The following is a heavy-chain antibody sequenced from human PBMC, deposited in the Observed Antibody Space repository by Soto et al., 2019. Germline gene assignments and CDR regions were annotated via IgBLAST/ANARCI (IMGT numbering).Heavy chain of an antibody. V-gene: IGHV1-69*13. J-gene: IGHJ5*02. CDR1: GGTFSSYA. CDR3: ARDQQWLTRDPDP. Sequence: ASVKVSCKASGGTFSSYAISWVRQAPGQGLEWMGGIIPIFGTANYAQKFQGRVTITADESTSTAYMELSSLRPEDTAVYYCARDQQWLTRDPDPWGQGTLVTVSS. D-gene: IGHD6-19*01. CDR2: IIPIFGTA.